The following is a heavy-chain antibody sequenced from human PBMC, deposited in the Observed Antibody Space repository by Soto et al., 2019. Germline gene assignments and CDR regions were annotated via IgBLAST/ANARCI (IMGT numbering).Heavy chain of an antibody. J-gene: IGHJ4*02. Sequence: GGSLRLSCAVSGFTFSGSAIHWVRQASGKGLEWVGRSRNKANNYATAYAASVRGRFTISRDESKNTVYLQMNSLRTEDTAVYYCTRLDYGADCSPFPPTVWGQGTLVTVSS. CDR2: SRNKANNYAT. CDR1: GFTFSGSA. V-gene: IGHV3-73*01. CDR3: TRLDYGADCSPFPPTV. D-gene: IGHD2-21*02.